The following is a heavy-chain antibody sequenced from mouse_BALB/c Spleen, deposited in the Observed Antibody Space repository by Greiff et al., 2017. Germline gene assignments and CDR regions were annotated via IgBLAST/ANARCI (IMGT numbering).Heavy chain of an antibody. Sequence: QVQLQQPGAELVMPGASVKMSCKASGYTFTDYWMHWVKQRPGQGLEWIGAIDTSDSYTSYNQKFKGKATLTVDESSSTAYMQLSSLTSEDSAVYYCARSDYDEVADWGQGTLVTVSA. CDR3: ARSDYDEVAD. CDR1: GYTFTDYW. CDR2: IDTSDSYT. J-gene: IGHJ3*01. V-gene: IGHV1-69*01. D-gene: IGHD2-4*01.